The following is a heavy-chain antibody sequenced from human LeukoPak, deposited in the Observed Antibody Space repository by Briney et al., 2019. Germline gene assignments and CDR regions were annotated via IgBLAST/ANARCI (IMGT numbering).Heavy chain of an antibody. J-gene: IGHJ4*02. D-gene: IGHD6-19*01. CDR2: IYTSGST. CDR3: ARVERYSSGWYLFDY. V-gene: IGHV4-61*05. CDR1: GGSISSSSYY. Sequence: PSETLSLTCTVSGGSISSSSYYWGWIRQPPGKGLEWIRRIYTSGSTNCNPSLKSRVTMSVDTSKNQFSLKLSSVTAADTAVYYCARVERYSSGWYLFDYWGQGTLVTVSS.